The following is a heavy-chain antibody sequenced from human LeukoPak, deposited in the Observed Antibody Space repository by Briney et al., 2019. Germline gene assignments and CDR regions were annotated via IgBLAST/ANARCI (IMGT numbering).Heavy chain of an antibody. V-gene: IGHV4-34*01. CDR2: INDRGYT. D-gene: IGHD1-14*01. Sequence: SETLSLTCAVYGVSFSGYHWNWIRQSPEKGLEWIGEINDRGYTNYNPSLKSRVTISVDTSKKQFSLKLSFVTAADTAVYYCARDPTTEVDVPYYFDFWGQGTLVAVSS. J-gene: IGHJ4*02. CDR3: ARDPTTEVDVPYYFDF. CDR1: GVSFSGYH.